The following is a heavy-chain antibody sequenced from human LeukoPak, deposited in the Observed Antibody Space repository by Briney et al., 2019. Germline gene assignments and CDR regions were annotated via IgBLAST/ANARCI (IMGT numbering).Heavy chain of an antibody. Sequence: AGVTVTFKCSGYTFTSYGTSWVGQPPGQGVEGVGWISAYNGNTNYAQKLQGRVTMTTDTTTSTAYMELRSVRSDDTGVYYCARDHAEQWDDFWRCYSLGAYCGQGTLVTVSS. D-gene: IGHD3-3*01. J-gene: IGHJ4*02. CDR2: ISAYNGNT. CDR1: GYTFTSYG. CDR3: ARDHAEQWDDFWRCYSLGAY. V-gene: IGHV1-18*01.